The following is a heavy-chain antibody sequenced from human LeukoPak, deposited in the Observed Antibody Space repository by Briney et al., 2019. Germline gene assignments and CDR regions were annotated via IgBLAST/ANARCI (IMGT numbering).Heavy chain of an antibody. D-gene: IGHD6-6*01. Sequence: PSETLSLTCAVYGGSFSGYYWSWIRQPPGKGLEWIGEINHSGSTNCNPSLKSRVTISVDTSKNQFSPKLSSVTAADTAVYYCARVSARIAARAYFDYWGQGTLVTVSS. CDR2: INHSGST. V-gene: IGHV4-34*01. CDR3: ARVSARIAARAYFDY. J-gene: IGHJ4*02. CDR1: GGSFSGYY.